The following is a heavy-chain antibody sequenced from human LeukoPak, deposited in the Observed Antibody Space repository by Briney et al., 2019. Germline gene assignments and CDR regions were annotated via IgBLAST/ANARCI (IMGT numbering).Heavy chain of an antibody. CDR3: ARGYDFWSGYYRARYYYYMDV. J-gene: IGHJ6*03. V-gene: IGHV4-34*01. CDR1: GGSFSGYY. CDR2: INHSGST. Sequence: SETLSLTCAVYGGSFSGYYWSWIRQPPGKGLEWIGEINHSGSTNYNPSLKSRVTISVDTSKNQFSLKLSSVTAADTAVYYCARGYDFWSGYYRARYYYYMDVWGKGTTVTVSS. D-gene: IGHD3-3*01.